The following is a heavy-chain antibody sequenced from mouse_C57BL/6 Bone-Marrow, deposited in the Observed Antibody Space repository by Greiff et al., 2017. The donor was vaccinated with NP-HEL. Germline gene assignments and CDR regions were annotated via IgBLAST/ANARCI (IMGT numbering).Heavy chain of an antibody. CDR1: GFTFSDYY. CDR3: ARHERSAWFAY. D-gene: IGHD1-1*01. CDR2: ISNGGGST. J-gene: IGHJ3*01. Sequence: EVQGVESGGGLVQPGGSLKLSCAASGFTFSDYYMYWVRQTPEKRLEWVAYISNGGGSTYYPDTVKGRFTISRDNAKNTLYLQMSRLKSEDTSMYYCARHERSAWFAYWGQGTLVTVSA. V-gene: IGHV5-12*01.